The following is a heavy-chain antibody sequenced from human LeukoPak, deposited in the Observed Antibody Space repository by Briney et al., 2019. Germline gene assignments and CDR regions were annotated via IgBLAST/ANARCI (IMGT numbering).Heavy chain of an antibody. CDR2: INTNTGGT. CDR1: GYTFTTYY. CDR3: ARDLDYYDSSGYLDV. V-gene: IGHV1-2*02. J-gene: IGHJ6*03. D-gene: IGHD3-22*01. Sequence: ASVKVSCKASGYTFTTYYIHWVRQAPGQGLEWMGWINTNTGGTNFAQKFQGRVTMTKDTSISTAYMELSRLRSDDTAVYYCARDLDYYDSSGYLDVWGKGTTVTISS.